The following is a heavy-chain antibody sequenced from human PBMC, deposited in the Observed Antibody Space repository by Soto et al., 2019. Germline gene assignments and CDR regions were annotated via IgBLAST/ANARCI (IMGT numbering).Heavy chain of an antibody. D-gene: IGHD2-15*01. CDR2: ISGSGGST. Sequence: EVQLLESGGGLVQPGGSLRLSCAASGFTFSSYAMSWVRQAPGKGLEGVSAISGSGGSTYYADSVKGRFTISRDNYKDKLYLQMNRLRAADTTAYYCATLPYCSGGSCYSGYYYYMDVWGNGTTVTVSS. CDR3: ATLPYCSGGSCYSGYYYYMDV. V-gene: IGHV3-23*01. CDR1: GFTFSSYA. J-gene: IGHJ6*03.